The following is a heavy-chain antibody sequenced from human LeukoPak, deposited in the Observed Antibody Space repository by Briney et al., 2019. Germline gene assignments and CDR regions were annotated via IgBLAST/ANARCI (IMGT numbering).Heavy chain of an antibody. J-gene: IGHJ4*02. Sequence: GGALQISCKASGYRFTSYWIGWVRQLPGKGLEWMGIIYPGDSDTRYSPSFQGQVTISADKSINTAYLQWSSLKASDTAIYYCARRGEAMDPFDYWGQGTLVSVSS. CDR2: IYPGDSDT. CDR1: GYRFTSYW. CDR3: ARRGEAMDPFDY. V-gene: IGHV5-51*01. D-gene: IGHD5-18*01.